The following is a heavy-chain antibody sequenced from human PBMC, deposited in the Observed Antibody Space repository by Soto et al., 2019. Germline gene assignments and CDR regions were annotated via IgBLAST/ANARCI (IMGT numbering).Heavy chain of an antibody. V-gene: IGHV3-30-3*01. Sequence: GGSLRLSCAASGFTFSSYAMHWVRQAPGKGLEWVAVISYDGSNKYYADSVKGRFTISRGNSKNTLYLQMNSLRAEDTAVYYCARDGEIVVVPAARLGDYYYYGMDVWGQGTTVTVS. CDR1: GFTFSSYA. D-gene: IGHD2-2*01. CDR3: ARDGEIVVVPAARLGDYYYYGMDV. CDR2: ISYDGSNK. J-gene: IGHJ6*02.